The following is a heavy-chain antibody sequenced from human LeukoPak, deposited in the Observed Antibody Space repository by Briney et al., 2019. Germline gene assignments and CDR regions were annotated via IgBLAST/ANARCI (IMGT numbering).Heavy chain of an antibody. V-gene: IGHV3-30*04. J-gene: IGHJ5*02. CDR2: IPYDGSNK. CDR1: GFTFSSYA. Sequence: GGSLRLSCAASGFTFSSYAMHWVRQAPGKGLEWVALIPYDGSNKYYADSVKGRFTISRDNSKSTLYLQMNSLRAEDTAVYYCAKDTNWNYDWFDPWGQGTLVTVSS. CDR3: AKDTNWNYDWFDP. D-gene: IGHD1-7*01.